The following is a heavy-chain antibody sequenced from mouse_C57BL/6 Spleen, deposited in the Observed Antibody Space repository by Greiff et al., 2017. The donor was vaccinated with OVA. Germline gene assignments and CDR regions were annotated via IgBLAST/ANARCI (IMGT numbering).Heavy chain of an antibody. J-gene: IGHJ1*03. CDR2: ISSGSSTI. V-gene: IGHV5-17*01. Sequence: EVKVVESGGGLVKPGGSLKLSCAASGFTFSDYGMHWVRQAPEKGLEWVAYISSGSSTIYYADTVKGRFTISRDNAKNTLFLQMTSLRSEDTAMYYCACAIYYYGRGYFDVWGTGTTVTVSS. CDR3: ACAIYYYGRGYFDV. CDR1: GFTFSDYG. D-gene: IGHD1-1*01.